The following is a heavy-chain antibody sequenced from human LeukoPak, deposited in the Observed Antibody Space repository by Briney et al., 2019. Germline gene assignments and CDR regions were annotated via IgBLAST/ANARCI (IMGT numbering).Heavy chain of an antibody. D-gene: IGHD7-27*01. Sequence: PGGSLRLSCAASGFTFSSYAMHWVRQAPGKGLEWVAVISYDGSNKYYADSVKGRFTISRDNSKNTLYLQMNSLRAEDTAVYYCAREASGPHDAFDIWGQGTMVTVSS. V-gene: IGHV3-30-3*01. CDR1: GFTFSSYA. CDR3: AREASGPHDAFDI. CDR2: ISYDGSNK. J-gene: IGHJ3*02.